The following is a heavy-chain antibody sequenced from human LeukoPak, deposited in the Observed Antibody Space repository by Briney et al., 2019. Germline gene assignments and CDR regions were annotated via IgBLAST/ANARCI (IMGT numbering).Heavy chain of an antibody. CDR3: AKAFWSGYYIPMDAFDI. Sequence: PGGSLRLSCAASGFTFDDYAMHWVRQAPGKGLEWVSLISGDGGGTYYADSVKGRFTISRDNSKNSLYLQMNSLRTEDTALYYCAKAFWSGYYIPMDAFDIWGQGTMVTVSS. V-gene: IGHV3-43*02. D-gene: IGHD3-3*01. CDR2: ISGDGGGT. CDR1: GFTFDDYA. J-gene: IGHJ3*02.